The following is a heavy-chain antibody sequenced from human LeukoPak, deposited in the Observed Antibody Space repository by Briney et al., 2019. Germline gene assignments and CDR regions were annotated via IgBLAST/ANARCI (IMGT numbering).Heavy chain of an antibody. CDR2: ITSSGTYI. CDR3: ATDRSGMPSDI. Sequence: KAGGSLRLSCAASGFTFSNYNMNWVRQAPGKAMEWVSSITSSGTYIFYADSVKGRFTISRDNAKNSLYLQMNSLRAEDTAVYYCATDRSGMPSDIWGQGTMVTVSS. V-gene: IGHV3-21*04. D-gene: IGHD1-1*01. J-gene: IGHJ3*02. CDR1: GFTFSNYN.